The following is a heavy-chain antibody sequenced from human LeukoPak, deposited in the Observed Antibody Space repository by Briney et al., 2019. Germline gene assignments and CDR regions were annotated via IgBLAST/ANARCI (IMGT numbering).Heavy chain of an antibody. V-gene: IGHV1-18*01. J-gene: IGHJ6*02. CDR2: ISAYNGST. Sequence: ASVKVSCKASGYTFTSYGISWVRQAPGQGLEWMGWISAYNGSTNYAQKLQGRVTMTTDTSTSTAYMELRSLRSDDTAVYYCARDGDYDILTGLSDYYYGMDVWGQGTTVTVSS. CDR1: GYTFTSYG. D-gene: IGHD3-9*01. CDR3: ARDGDYDILTGLSDYYYGMDV.